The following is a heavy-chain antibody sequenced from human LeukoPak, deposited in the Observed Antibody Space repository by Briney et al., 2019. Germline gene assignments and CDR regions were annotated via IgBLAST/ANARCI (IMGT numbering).Heavy chain of an antibody. J-gene: IGHJ5*02. Sequence: PSETLSLTCTVSGGSISSSSYYWGWIRQPPGKGLEWIGSIYYSGSTYYNPSLKSRVTISVDTSKNQFSLKLSSVTAADTAVYYCARHSINLRGWFDPWGQGTLVTVSS. CDR2: IYYSGST. CDR1: GGSISSSSYY. CDR3: ARHSINLRGWFDP. V-gene: IGHV4-39*01. D-gene: IGHD2-21*01.